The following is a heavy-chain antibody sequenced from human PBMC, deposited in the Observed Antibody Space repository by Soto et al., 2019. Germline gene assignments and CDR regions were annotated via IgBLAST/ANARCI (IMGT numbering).Heavy chain of an antibody. Sequence: QVQLVESGGGLVQPGRSLRLSCAASGFTFSSYGMHWVRQAPGKGLEWVAVISYDGSNKYYADSVKGRFTISRDNSNNQLYRQRKSLGAEAKAVYYCGRGVRGDSPRPFDYWGQGTLVTVSS. CDR1: GFTFSSYG. D-gene: IGHD2-21*02. CDR3: GRGVRGDSPRPFDY. CDR2: ISYDGSNK. V-gene: IGHV3-30*03. J-gene: IGHJ4*02.